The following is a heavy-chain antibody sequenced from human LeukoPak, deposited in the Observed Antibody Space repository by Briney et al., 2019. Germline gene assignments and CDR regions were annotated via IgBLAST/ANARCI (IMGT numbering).Heavy chain of an antibody. V-gene: IGHV3-21*04. Sequence: KPGGSLRLSCAASGFTFSTSAMNWVRQAPGKGLEWVSSINNVRSHIYYADSVRGRFTISRDNANNVLYLQMNSLRAEDTALYYCAKDIRAYGSGSSHWGQGTLVTVSS. J-gene: IGHJ4*02. CDR2: INNVRSHI. CDR3: AKDIRAYGSGSSH. D-gene: IGHD3-10*01. CDR1: GFTFSTSA.